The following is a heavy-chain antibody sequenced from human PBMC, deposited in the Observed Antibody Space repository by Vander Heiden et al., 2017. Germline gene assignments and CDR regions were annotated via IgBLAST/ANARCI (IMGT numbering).Heavy chain of an antibody. J-gene: IGHJ4*02. Sequence: EVQLLESGGGLVQPGGSMRLSCAASGLTFSNYAMSWVRQAPGKGLEWVSGISARGGSTYYTDSVKGRFTISRDNSKNTLYLQMNSLRAEDTAVYYCAKDAVVVTPDYWGQGTLVTVSS. V-gene: IGHV3-23*01. D-gene: IGHD2-21*02. CDR1: GLTFSNYA. CDR2: ISARGGST. CDR3: AKDAVVVTPDY.